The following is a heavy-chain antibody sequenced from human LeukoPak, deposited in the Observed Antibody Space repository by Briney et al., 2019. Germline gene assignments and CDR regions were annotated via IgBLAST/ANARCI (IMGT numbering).Heavy chain of an antibody. D-gene: IGHD3-3*01. J-gene: IGHJ6*02. CDR2: IIPILGIA. CDR1: GGTFSSYA. V-gene: IGHV1-69*04. Sequence: GASVKVSCKASGGTFSSYAISWVRQAPGQGLEWMGRIIPILGIANYAQKFQGRVTITADKSTSTAYMELSSLRSEDTAVYYCARPGDTIFGAAPAFYGMDVWGQGTTVTVSS. CDR3: ARPGDTIFGAAPAFYGMDV.